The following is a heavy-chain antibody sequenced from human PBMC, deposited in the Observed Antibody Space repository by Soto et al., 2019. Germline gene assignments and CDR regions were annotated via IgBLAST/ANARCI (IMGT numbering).Heavy chain of an antibody. J-gene: IGHJ3*02. Sequence: SETLSLTCTVSGGSISYYYWSWIRQPPGKGLEWIGCMYYSGSTNYNPSLKSRVTISADASKKQFSLKLSYVTAADTAVYYCARHYGDDYGDLNDASDIWGQGTMVTVSS. D-gene: IGHD4-17*01. CDR1: GGSISYYY. CDR3: ARHYGDDYGDLNDASDI. V-gene: IGHV4-59*08. CDR2: MYYSGST.